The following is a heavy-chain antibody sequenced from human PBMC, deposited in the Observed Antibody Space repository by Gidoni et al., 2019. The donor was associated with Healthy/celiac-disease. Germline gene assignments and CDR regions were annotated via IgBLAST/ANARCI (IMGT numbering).Heavy chain of an antibody. J-gene: IGHJ4*02. CDR2: ISYDGSNK. CDR1: GFTFSCYA. Sequence: QVQLVESGGGVVQTGRSLRLSCAASGFTFSCYAIPWFRQAPRKGLEWVAVISYDGSNKYYADSVKGRFTISRDNSKNTLYLQMNSLRAEDTAVYYCARESAYYYDSSGYYFDYWGQGTLVTVSS. D-gene: IGHD3-22*01. V-gene: IGHV3-30-3*01. CDR3: ARESAYYYDSSGYYFDY.